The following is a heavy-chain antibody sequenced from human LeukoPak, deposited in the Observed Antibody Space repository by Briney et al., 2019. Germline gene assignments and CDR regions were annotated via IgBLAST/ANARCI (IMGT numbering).Heavy chain of an antibody. CDR3: ARDPRCGGDCYSRYFDL. CDR2: ISAYNGNT. V-gene: IGHV1-18*01. J-gene: IGHJ2*01. CDR1: GYTFTSYG. D-gene: IGHD2-21*02. Sequence: ASVKVSCKASGYTFTSYGISWVRQAPGQGLEWMGWISAYNGNTNYAQKLQGRVTMTRDMSTSTVYMELSSLRSEDTAVYYCARDPRCGGDCYSRYFDLWGRGTLVTVSS.